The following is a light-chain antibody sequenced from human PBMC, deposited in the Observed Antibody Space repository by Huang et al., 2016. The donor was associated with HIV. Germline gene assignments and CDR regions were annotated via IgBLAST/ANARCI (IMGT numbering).Light chain of an antibody. V-gene: IGKV3-20*01. CDR3: QQYGTSPQT. J-gene: IGKJ1*01. CDR1: QSVSSSY. Sequence: EIVLTQSPGTLFLSPGERATLTCRASQSVSSSYLAWYQKKPGQAPRLVIHGASSRATGIPDRFSGRGSGTVFTLTISRLEPEDFAVYYCQQYGTSPQTFGQGTKVEIK. CDR2: GAS.